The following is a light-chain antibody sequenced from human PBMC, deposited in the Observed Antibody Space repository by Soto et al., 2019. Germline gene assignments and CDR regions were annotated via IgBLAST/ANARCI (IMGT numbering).Light chain of an antibody. CDR2: DAS. CDR3: QQRSERPLT. Sequence: EIVLTQSPATLSLSPGERATLSCRASQSVSTYLAWYQHKPGQAPSLLIYDASNRATGVPARFSGSGSGTDFTLTITALEPEDFALYSCQQRSERPLTFGGGTKVEIK. V-gene: IGKV3-11*01. J-gene: IGKJ4*01. CDR1: QSVSTY.